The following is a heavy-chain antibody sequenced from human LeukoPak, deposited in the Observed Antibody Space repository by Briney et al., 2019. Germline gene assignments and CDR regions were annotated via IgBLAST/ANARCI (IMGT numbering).Heavy chain of an antibody. J-gene: IGHJ3*02. CDR2: INPRGGST. CDR3: ARPNWGLGGGAFDI. CDR1: GYTFTSYY. V-gene: IGHV1-46*01. D-gene: IGHD7-27*01. Sequence: ASVKVSCKPSGYTFTSYYMHWVRQAPGQGLEWMGIINPRGGSTSYAQKFQGRVTMTRDTSTSTVYMELSSLRSEGTAVYFCARPNWGLGGGAFDIWGQGTMVTVSS.